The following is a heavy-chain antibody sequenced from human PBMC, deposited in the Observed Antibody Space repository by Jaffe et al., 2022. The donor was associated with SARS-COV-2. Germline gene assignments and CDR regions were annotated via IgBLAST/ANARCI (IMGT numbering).Heavy chain of an antibody. CDR3: ARGLPDILTGYYILLDY. CDR2: INPIFGTA. V-gene: IGHV1-69*01. Sequence: QVQLVQSGAEVKKPGSSVKVSCKASGGTFSSYAINWVRQAPGQGLEWVGGINPIFGTADYAQMFQGRATITADESTSTAYMELSSLRSEDTAVYYCARGLPDILTGYYILLDYWGQGTLVTVSS. D-gene: IGHD3-9*01. J-gene: IGHJ4*02. CDR1: GGTFSSYA.